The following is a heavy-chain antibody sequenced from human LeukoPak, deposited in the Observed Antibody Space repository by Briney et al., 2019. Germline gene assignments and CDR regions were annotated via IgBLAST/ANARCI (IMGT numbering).Heavy chain of an antibody. CDR2: IIPILGIA. V-gene: IGHV1-69*04. Sequence: ASVKVSCKASGGTFSSYAISWVRQAPGQGLEWMGRIIPILGIANYAQEFQGRVTITADKSTSTAYMELSSLRSEDTAVYYCARKYGRYYYYGMDVWGQGTTVTVSS. CDR1: GGTFSSYA. D-gene: IGHD1-26*01. J-gene: IGHJ6*02. CDR3: ARKYGRYYYYGMDV.